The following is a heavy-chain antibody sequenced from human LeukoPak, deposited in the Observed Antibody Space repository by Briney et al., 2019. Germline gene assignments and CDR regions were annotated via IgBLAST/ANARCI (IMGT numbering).Heavy chain of an antibody. J-gene: IGHJ4*02. CDR1: RGTVSSYA. D-gene: IGHD3-22*01. Sequence: SVKVSCKASRGTVSSYAISWVRQAPGQGLEWMGGIIPIFGTANYAKKLQGRVTITTDESTSTAYMELSSLRSEDTAVYYCARAGLYYDSSGYYFDYWGQGTLVTVSS. CDR2: IIPIFGTA. CDR3: ARAGLYYDSSGYYFDY. V-gene: IGHV1-69*05.